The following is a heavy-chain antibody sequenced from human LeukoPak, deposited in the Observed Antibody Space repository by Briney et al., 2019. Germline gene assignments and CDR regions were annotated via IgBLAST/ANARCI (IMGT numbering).Heavy chain of an antibody. CDR3: ARGITEYQLLWFAGWNCFDY. CDR2: IYYSGST. CDR1: GGSISSSSYY. J-gene: IGHJ4*02. D-gene: IGHD2-2*01. V-gene: IGHV4-39*07. Sequence: SETLSLTCTVSGGSISSSSYYWGWIRQPPGKGLEWIGSIYYSGSTYYNPSLKSRVTISLNTSKNQFSLKVSSVTAADTAVYYCARGITEYQLLWFAGWNCFDYWGQGTLVTVSS.